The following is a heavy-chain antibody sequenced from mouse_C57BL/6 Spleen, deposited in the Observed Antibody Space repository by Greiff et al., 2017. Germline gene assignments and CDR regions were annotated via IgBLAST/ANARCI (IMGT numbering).Heavy chain of an antibody. CDR2: IDPANGNT. CDR1: GFNIKNTY. J-gene: IGHJ2*01. Sequence: EVKLVESVAELVRPGASVKLSCTASGFNIKNTYMHWVKQRPEQGLEWIGRIDPANGNTKYAPKFQGKATITADTSSNTAYLQLSSLTSEDTAIYYCARITTVVGPFDYWGQGTTLTVSS. V-gene: IGHV14-3*01. D-gene: IGHD1-1*01. CDR3: ARITTVVGPFDY.